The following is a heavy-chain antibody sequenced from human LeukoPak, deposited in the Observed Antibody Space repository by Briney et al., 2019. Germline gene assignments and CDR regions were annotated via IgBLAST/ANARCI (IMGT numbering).Heavy chain of an antibody. D-gene: IGHD3-10*01. J-gene: IGHJ5*02. Sequence: GRPRRPSGGASGIAYRSYAMRGVRKAPGKGREGGSAMSGSGGSTYYAGSVKGRFTISRDNSKNTLYLQMNSLRAEDTAVYYCAKNGHMVRHNWFDPWGQGTLVTVSS. CDR3: AKNGHMVRHNWFDP. CDR1: GIAYRSYA. V-gene: IGHV3-23*01. CDR2: MSGSGGST.